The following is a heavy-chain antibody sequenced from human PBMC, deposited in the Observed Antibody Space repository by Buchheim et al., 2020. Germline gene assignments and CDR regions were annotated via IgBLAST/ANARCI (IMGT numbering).Heavy chain of an antibody. J-gene: IGHJ5*02. Sequence: QVQLQQWGAGLLKPSETLSLTCAVYGGSFSGYYWSWIRQPPGKGLEWIGEINHSGSTNYNPSLKSRVTISVDTSKNQFSLKLSSMTAAYTDVYYGARKERDYVWGSYRSDGSRSYRNWFDPWGQGTL. D-gene: IGHD3-16*02. V-gene: IGHV4-34*01. CDR1: GGSFSGYY. CDR2: INHSGST. CDR3: ARKERDYVWGSYRSDGSRSYRNWFDP.